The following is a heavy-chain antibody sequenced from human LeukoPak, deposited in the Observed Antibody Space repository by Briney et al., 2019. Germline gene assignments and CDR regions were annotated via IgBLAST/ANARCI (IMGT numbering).Heavy chain of an antibody. CDR2: IIPIFGTA. J-gene: IGHJ6*02. D-gene: IGHD1-20*01. CDR3: AREKGDNWNYNYGMDV. CDR1: GGTFISYA. Sequence: ASVKVSCKASGGTFISYAISWVRQAPGQGLEWMGGIIPIFGTANYAQKFQGRVTITADESTSTAYMELSSLRSEDTAVYYCAREKGDNWNYNYGMDVWGQGTTVTVSS. V-gene: IGHV1-69*13.